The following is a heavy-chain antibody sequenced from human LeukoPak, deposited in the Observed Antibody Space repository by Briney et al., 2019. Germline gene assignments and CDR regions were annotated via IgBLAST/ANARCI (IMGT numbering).Heavy chain of an antibody. CDR2: ISGSGGST. J-gene: IGHJ3*02. CDR3: AKADPFYYGSSGHAFDI. CDR1: GFTVSSNY. V-gene: IGHV3-23*01. D-gene: IGHD3-10*01. Sequence: GGSLRLSCAASGFTVSSNYMSWVRQAPGKGLEWVSAISGSGGSTYYADSVKGRFTISRDNSKDTLYLQMNSLRAEDTAVYYCAKADPFYYGSSGHAFDIWGQGTMVTVSS.